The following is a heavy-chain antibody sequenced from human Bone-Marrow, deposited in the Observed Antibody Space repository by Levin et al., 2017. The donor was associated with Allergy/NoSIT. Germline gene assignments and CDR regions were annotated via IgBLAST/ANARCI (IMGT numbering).Heavy chain of an antibody. V-gene: IGHV3-23*01. CDR2: LNAGGDNT. D-gene: IGHD3-3*01. J-gene: IGHJ6*03. Sequence: SCAASGFTFSIYAMSWVRQAPGKGLEWVSILNAGGDNTYYADFVKGRFTISRDNSKNTLYLQMNSLRAEDTAVYYCARRNDFWSRTHGGYYFFMDVWGTGTTVTVSS. CDR1: GFTFSIYA. CDR3: ARRNDFWSRTHGGYYFFMDV.